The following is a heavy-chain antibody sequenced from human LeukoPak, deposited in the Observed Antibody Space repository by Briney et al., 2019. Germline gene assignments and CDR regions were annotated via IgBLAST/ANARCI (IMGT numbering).Heavy chain of an antibody. CDR1: GGTFSSYA. V-gene: IGHV1-69*05. J-gene: IGHJ4*02. D-gene: IGHD3-10*01. CDR2: IIPIFGTA. Sequence: GSSVKVSCKASGGTFSSYAISWVRQAPGQGLEWMGGIIPIFGTANYAQKFQGRVTITTDESTSTAYMELSSLRSDDTAVYYCARDYVRMVRGVAGYWGQGTLVTVSS. CDR3: ARDYVRMVRGVAGY.